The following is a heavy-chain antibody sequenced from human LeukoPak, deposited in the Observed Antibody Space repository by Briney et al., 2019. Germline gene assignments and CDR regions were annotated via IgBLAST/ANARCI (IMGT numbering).Heavy chain of an antibody. J-gene: IGHJ6*03. D-gene: IGHD5-24*01. CDR1: GGSTSSYY. CDR3: AREERVYYYMDV. V-gene: IGHV4-59*01. Sequence: SETLSLTCTVSGGSTSSYYWSWIRQPPGKGLEWIGYIYYSGSTNYNPSLKSRVTISVDTSKNQFSLKLSSVTAADTAVYYCAREERVYYYMDVWGKGTTVTVSS. CDR2: IYYSGST.